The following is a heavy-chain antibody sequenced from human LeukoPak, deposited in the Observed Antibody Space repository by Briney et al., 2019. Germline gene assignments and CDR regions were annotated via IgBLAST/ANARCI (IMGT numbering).Heavy chain of an antibody. CDR3: ARGGQRAFDI. V-gene: IGHV3-23*01. D-gene: IGHD5-24*01. Sequence: PGGSLRLSCAASGFSFSSYAMSWVRQAPGKVLEWVSAIGNSGVSTYYADSVKGRFTISRDNASNSLYLQMDSLRDEDTAVYYCARGGQRAFDIWGQGTMVTVSS. J-gene: IGHJ3*02. CDR2: IGNSGVST. CDR1: GFSFSSYA.